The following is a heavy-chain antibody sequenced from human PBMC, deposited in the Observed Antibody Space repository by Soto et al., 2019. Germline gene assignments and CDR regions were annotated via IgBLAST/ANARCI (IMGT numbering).Heavy chain of an antibody. CDR3: TRASTFGVYGYYYYYMDV. D-gene: IGHD2-8*01. V-gene: IGHV6-1*01. CDR1: GDSVSSNSAA. J-gene: IGHJ6*03. CDR2: TYYRSKWYN. Sequence: SQTLSLTCAISGDSVSSNSAAWNWIRQSPSRGLEWLGRTYYRSKWYNDYAVSVKSRITINPDTSKNQFSLQLNSVTPEDTAVYYCTRASTFGVYGYYYYYMDVWGKGTTVTVSS.